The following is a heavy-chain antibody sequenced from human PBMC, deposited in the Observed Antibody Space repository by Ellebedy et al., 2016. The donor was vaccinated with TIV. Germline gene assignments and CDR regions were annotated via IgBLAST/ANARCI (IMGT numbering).Heavy chain of an antibody. CDR3: ARSGELDS. D-gene: IGHD1-26*01. J-gene: IGHJ4*02. CDR1: GFTFTSYS. Sequence: LSLTCAASGFTFTSYSMNWVRQAPGKGLEWVSSISSTGYYIYYADSLKGRFTISRDDARNSLYLQMDSLRAEDTAVYYCARSGELDSWGQGTLVTVSS. CDR2: ISSTGYYI. V-gene: IGHV3-21*06.